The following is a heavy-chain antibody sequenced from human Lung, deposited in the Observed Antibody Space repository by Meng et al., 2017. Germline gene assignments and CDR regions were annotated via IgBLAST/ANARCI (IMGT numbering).Heavy chain of an antibody. V-gene: IGHV4-4*02. CDR3: ARGGDYPPKTGNDAFDI. D-gene: IGHD3-10*01. CDR2: IYHSGTT. J-gene: IGHJ3*02. Sequence: SSPSHVNPSGTPSLTRAVTRASHSHSKWWSSVPQPPGKGLQWIGDIYHSGTTHYNPSLKSRVNMSVDKSKNQFSLRLSSVTASDTAVYYCARGGDYPPKTGNDAFDIWGPGTMVTVSS. CDR1: RASHSHSKW.